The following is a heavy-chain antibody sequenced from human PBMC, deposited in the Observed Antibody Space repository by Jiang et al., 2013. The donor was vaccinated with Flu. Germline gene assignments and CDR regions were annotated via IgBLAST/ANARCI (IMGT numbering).Heavy chain of an antibody. V-gene: IGHV4-59*11. CDR3: AREGIAAALDY. CDR2: IYYSGST. D-gene: IGHD6-13*01. Sequence: GLVKPSETLSLTCTVSGGSISSHYWSWIRRPPGKGLEWIGYIYYSGSTNYNPSLKSRVTISVDTSKNQFSLKLSSVTAADTAVYYCAREGIAAALDYWGQGTLVTVSS. J-gene: IGHJ4*02. CDR1: GGSISSHY.